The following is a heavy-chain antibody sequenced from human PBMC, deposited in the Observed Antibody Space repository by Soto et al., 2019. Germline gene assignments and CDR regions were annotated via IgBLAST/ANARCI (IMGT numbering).Heavy chain of an antibody. CDR2: ISWNSGSI. D-gene: IGHD6-19*01. CDR1: GFTFDDYA. J-gene: IGHJ4*02. V-gene: IGHV3-9*01. Sequence: PGGSLSLSCAASGFTFDDYAMHWVRQAPGKGLEWVSGISWNSGSIGYADSVKGRFTISRDNAKNSLYLQMNSLRAEDTALYYCAKEKIAVAGLFDYWGQGTLVTVSS. CDR3: AKEKIAVAGLFDY.